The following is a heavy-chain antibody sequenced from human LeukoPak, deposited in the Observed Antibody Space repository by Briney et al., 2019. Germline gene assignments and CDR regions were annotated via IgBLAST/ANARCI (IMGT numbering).Heavy chain of an antibody. D-gene: IGHD3-22*01. Sequence: VKVSCKASGGTFSSYAISWVRQAPGQGLEWMGRIIPIFGTANYAQKFQGRVTITTDESTSTAYMELSSLRSEDTAVYYCAGEGYYYDSSGYFDYWGQGTLVTVSS. J-gene: IGHJ4*02. CDR2: IIPIFGTA. CDR3: AGEGYYYDSSGYFDY. V-gene: IGHV1-69*13. CDR1: GGTFSSYA.